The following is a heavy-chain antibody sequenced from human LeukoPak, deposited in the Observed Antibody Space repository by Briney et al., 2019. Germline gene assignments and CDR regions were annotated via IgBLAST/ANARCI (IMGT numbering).Heavy chain of an antibody. CDR2: MNPNSGNT. CDR1: GGTFSSYD. CDR3: ARRAPYYYYYYMDV. J-gene: IGHJ6*03. Sequence: ASVKVSCKASGGTFSSYDINWVRQATGQGLEWMGWMNPNSGNTGYAQKFQGRVTMTRNTSISTAYMELSSLRSEDTAVYYCARRAPYYYYYYMDVWGKGTTVTISS. V-gene: IGHV1-8*02.